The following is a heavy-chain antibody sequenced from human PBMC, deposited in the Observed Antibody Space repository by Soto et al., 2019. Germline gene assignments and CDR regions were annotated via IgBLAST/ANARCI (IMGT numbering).Heavy chain of an antibody. CDR1: GGSFSGYY. V-gene: IGHV4-34*01. J-gene: IGHJ4*02. CDR3: ARQGYDSSGYCFDH. Sequence: PSETLSLTCAVYGGSFSGYYWSWIRQPPGKGLEWIGEINHSGSTNYNPSLKSRVTLSADTAKNQFSLKLSSVTAADTAVYYCARQGYDSSGYCFDHWGQGTPVTVSS. CDR2: INHSGST. D-gene: IGHD3-22*01.